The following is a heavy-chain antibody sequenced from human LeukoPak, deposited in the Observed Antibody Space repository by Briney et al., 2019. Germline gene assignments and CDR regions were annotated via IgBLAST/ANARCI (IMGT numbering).Heavy chain of an antibody. CDR2: INWNGGST. Sequence: GGSLRLSCAASGFTFDDYGMSWVRQAPGKGLEWVSGINWNGGSTGYADSVKGRFTISRDNAKNSLYLQMNSLRAEDTALYYCAKVHRGYCSSTSCYAFAYWGQGTLVTVSS. CDR3: AKVHRGYCSSTSCYAFAY. D-gene: IGHD2-2*01. J-gene: IGHJ4*02. CDR1: GFTFDDYG. V-gene: IGHV3-20*04.